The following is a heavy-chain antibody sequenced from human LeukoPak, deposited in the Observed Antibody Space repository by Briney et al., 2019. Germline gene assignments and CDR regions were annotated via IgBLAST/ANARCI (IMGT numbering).Heavy chain of an antibody. D-gene: IGHD3-9*01. CDR2: INPNSGGT. Sequence: GASVKVSCKASGYTFTGYYMHWVRQAAGHGLERMGWINPNSGGTNYAQKFQGRVTMTRDTSISTAYMELSRLRSDDPAVYYCARGLGILTGPGPWGQGTLVTVSS. J-gene: IGHJ5*02. V-gene: IGHV1-2*02. CDR3: ARGLGILTGPGP. CDR1: GYTFTGYY.